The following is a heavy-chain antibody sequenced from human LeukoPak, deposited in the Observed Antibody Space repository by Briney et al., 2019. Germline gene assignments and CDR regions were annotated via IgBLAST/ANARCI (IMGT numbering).Heavy chain of an antibody. Sequence: GGSLRLSCAASGFSFDTYALSWVRQAPGRGLEWVSGIRRGGSSTYYADSVKGRFTISRDNSKNTLYLQMNSLRAEDTAVYYCAKEVRESAWFYFDYWGQGTLVTVSS. J-gene: IGHJ4*02. CDR2: IRRGGSST. D-gene: IGHD3-10*01. CDR3: AKEVRESAWFYFDY. CDR1: GFSFDTYA. V-gene: IGHV3-23*01.